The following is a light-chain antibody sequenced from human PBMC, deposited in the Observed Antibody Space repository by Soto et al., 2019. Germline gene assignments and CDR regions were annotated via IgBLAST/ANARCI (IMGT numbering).Light chain of an antibody. CDR3: QQHNGWPLT. J-gene: IGKJ4*01. CDR1: QSVGSN. Sequence: EIVMTQSPATLSVSPGERATLSCRGSQSVGSNLAWYQQKPGQAPRLLIYGASTRATGVPARFSGSGSGTEFTFTISSLQYEDFAVYYCQQHNGWPLTFGGGTKVE. V-gene: IGKV3-15*01. CDR2: GAS.